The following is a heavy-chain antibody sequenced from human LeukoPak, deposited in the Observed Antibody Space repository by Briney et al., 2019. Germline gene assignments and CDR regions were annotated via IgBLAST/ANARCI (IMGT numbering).Heavy chain of an antibody. Sequence: PGRSLRLSCAASGFTFDDYAMHWVRQAPGKGLEWVSGISWNSGSMGYADSVRGRFTISRDNAKNSLYLQMNSLRAEDTALYYCARDRVAVAGNLDYWGQGTLVTVSS. J-gene: IGHJ4*02. V-gene: IGHV3-9*01. CDR3: ARDRVAVAGNLDY. CDR2: ISWNSGSM. D-gene: IGHD6-19*01. CDR1: GFTFDDYA.